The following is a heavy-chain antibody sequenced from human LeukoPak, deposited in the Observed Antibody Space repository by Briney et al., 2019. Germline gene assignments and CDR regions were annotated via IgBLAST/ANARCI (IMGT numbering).Heavy chain of an antibody. J-gene: IGHJ4*02. Sequence: SETLSLTCTVSGGSISSYYWNWIRQPPGKGLEWIGYIFYSGSTSYNPSLKSRVTISLDTSKSQFSLKLTSVTAADTAMYYCARKGYFDSWGQGTLVTVSP. CDR1: GGSISSYY. CDR2: IFYSGST. CDR3: ARKGYFDS. V-gene: IGHV4-59*08.